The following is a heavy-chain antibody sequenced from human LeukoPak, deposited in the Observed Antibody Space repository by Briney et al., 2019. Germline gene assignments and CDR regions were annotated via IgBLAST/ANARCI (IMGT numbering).Heavy chain of an antibody. D-gene: IGHD6-13*01. Sequence: GGSLRLSCAASGFTFSSYAMHWVRQAPGKGLEWVAVISYDGSKKYYADSVKGRFTISRDNSKNTLYLQMNSLRAEDTAVYYCARGRSSSWSFFDYWGQGTLVTVSS. V-gene: IGHV3-30*04. J-gene: IGHJ4*02. CDR1: GFTFSSYA. CDR3: ARGRSSSWSFFDY. CDR2: ISYDGSKK.